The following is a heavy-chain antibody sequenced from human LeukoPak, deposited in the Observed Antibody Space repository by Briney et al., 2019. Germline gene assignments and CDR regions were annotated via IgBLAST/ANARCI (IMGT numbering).Heavy chain of an antibody. CDR2: INHSGST. CDR1: GYSISSGYY. Sequence: SETLSLTCTVSGYSISSGYYWSWIRQPPGKGLEWIGEINHSGSTNYNPSLKSRVTISVDTSKNQFSLKLSSVTAADTAVYYCARHGRKKYVYVKVSSSSWYDYWGQGTLVTVSS. V-gene: IGHV4-38-2*02. J-gene: IGHJ4*02. D-gene: IGHD6-13*01. CDR3: ARHGRKKYVYVKVSSSSWYDY.